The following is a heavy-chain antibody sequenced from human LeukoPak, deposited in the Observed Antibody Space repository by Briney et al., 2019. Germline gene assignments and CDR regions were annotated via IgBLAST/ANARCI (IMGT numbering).Heavy chain of an antibody. J-gene: IGHJ5*02. D-gene: IGHD5-18*01. CDR3: ASGSSGYSYGNWFDP. CDR2: IYYSGST. CDR1: GGSISSYY. V-gene: IGHV4-59*01. Sequence: SETLSLTCTVSGGSISSYYWSWIRQLPGKGLEWIGYIYYSGSTNYNPSLKSRVTISVDTSKNQFSLKLSSVTAADTAVYYCASGSSGYSYGNWFDPWGQGTLVTVSS.